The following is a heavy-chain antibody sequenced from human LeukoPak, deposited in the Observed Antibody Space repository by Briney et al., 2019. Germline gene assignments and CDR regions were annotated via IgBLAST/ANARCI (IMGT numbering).Heavy chain of an antibody. CDR2: MYNSETI. V-gene: IGHV4-4*07. CDR3: ARCPDSGGGRVFDI. Sequence: SETLSLTCTVSGGSISGYYWSWIRQPAGKGSEWIGRMYNSETINYNPSLKSRVTMSLDTSKNHFSLNVTSVTAADTAVYYCARCPDSGGGRVFDIWGQGTMVTVS. D-gene: IGHD1-26*01. J-gene: IGHJ3*02. CDR1: GGSISGYY.